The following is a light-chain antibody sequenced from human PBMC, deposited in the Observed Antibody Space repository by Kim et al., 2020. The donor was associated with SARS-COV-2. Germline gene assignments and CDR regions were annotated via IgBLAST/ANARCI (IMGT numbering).Light chain of an antibody. CDR1: KLGAKY. CDR3: QAWASGTWV. J-gene: IGLJ3*02. CDR2: QDN. V-gene: IGLV3-1*01. Sequence: SYELTQPPSVSVSPGQTASITCSGDKLGAKYACWYQQKPGQSPVLVIYQDNKRPSGFIERFSGSNSGNTATLTISGTQAMDEADYYCQAWASGTWVFGGGTQLTVL.